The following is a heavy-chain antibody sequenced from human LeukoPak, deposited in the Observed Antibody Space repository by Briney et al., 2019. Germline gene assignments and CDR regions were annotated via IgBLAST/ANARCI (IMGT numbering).Heavy chain of an antibody. J-gene: IGHJ4*02. Sequence: GASVRVSCKASGYTFTSYDINWVRQAPGQGLEWMGWISPNSGNTGYAQKFQGRVTMTRNTSISTAYMELSSLRAEDTAVYYWARGTVGPLWFGGYWGQGTLVTGSS. CDR1: GYTFTSYD. V-gene: IGHV1-8*01. CDR2: ISPNSGNT. D-gene: IGHD3-10*01. CDR3: ARGTVGPLWFGGY.